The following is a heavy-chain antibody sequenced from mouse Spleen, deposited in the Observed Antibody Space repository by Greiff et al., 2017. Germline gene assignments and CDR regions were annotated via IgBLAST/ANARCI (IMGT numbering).Heavy chain of an antibody. CDR3: ARGGSSPYYFDY. CDR1: GYSITSGYY. Sequence: ESGPGLVKPSQSLSLTCSVTGYSITSGYYWKWIRQFPGNKLEWMGYISYDGSNNYNPSLKNRISITRDTSKNQFFLKLNSVTTEDTATYYCARGGSSPYYFDYWGQGTTLTVSS. CDR2: ISYDGSN. V-gene: IGHV3-6*01. J-gene: IGHJ2*01. D-gene: IGHD1-1*01.